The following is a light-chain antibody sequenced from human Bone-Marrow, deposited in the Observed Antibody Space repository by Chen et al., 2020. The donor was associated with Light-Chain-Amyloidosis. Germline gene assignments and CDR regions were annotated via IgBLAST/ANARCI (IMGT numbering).Light chain of an antibody. V-gene: IGLV6-57*01. CDR1: SGSIATNY. J-gene: IGLJ3*02. Sequence: NFMLTQPHSVSESPGKTVIISCTRSSGSIATNYVQWYQQRPGSSPTTVLYEDDQSPSGVPDRFSGSIDRSSNSASHPVSGLKTEDEADYCCQSYQGSSQGVFGGGTKLTVL. CDR3: QSYQGSSQGV. CDR2: EDD.